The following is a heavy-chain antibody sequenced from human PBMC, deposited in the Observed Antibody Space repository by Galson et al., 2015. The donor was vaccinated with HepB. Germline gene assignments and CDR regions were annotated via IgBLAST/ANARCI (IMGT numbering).Heavy chain of an antibody. CDR1: GFTFSSYA. D-gene: IGHD3-3*01. V-gene: IGHV3-30-3*01. Sequence: SLRLSYAASGFTFSSYAMHWVRQAPGKGLEWVAVISYDGSNKYYADSGKGRFTISRDNSKNTLYLQMNNLRAEDTAVYYCARDRRGETYDFWSGYRYYYYYGMDVWGQGTTVTVSS. CDR3: ARDRRGETYDFWSGYRYYYYYGMDV. J-gene: IGHJ6*02. CDR2: ISYDGSNK.